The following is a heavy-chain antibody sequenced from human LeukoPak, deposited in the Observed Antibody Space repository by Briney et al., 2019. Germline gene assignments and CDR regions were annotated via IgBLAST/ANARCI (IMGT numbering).Heavy chain of an antibody. CDR1: EFTFSSFT. D-gene: IGHD3-22*01. CDR3: ARDHYYDSSGNYYGGYYFDY. J-gene: IGHJ4*02. CDR2: ISSSSSYI. Sequence: RGSLRLSCAASEFTFSSFTMNWVRQAPGKGLEWVSSISSSSSYIYYADSVKGRFTISRDNGKNSLYLQMNSLRAEDTAVYYCARDHYYDSSGNYYGGYYFDYWGQGTLVPVSS. V-gene: IGHV3-21*01.